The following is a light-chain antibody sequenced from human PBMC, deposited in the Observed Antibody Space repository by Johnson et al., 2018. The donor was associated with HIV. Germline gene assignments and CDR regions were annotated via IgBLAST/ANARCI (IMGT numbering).Light chain of an antibody. V-gene: IGLV1-51*02. Sequence: HSVLTQPPSVSAAPGQKVTIYCSGSSSNVGNNYVSWFQHLPGTAPKLLIYENNKRPSGIPDRFSGSKSGTSATLGITGLQTGDEADYYCGTWDSSLSAYVLGTGSNVTVL. CDR2: ENN. J-gene: IGLJ1*01. CDR3: GTWDSSLSAYV. CDR1: SSNVGNNY.